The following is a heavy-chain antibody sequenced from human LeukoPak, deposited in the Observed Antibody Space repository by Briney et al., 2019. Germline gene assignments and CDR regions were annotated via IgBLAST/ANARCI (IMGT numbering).Heavy chain of an antibody. D-gene: IGHD4-23*01. CDR3: ARGWLAETTVVTPYNY. Sequence: SVKVSCTASGGTFSNYAINWVRQAPGQGLEWMGGIIPMFGKANYAQKFQGRVTITADGSTRTAYMELSSLRSEDTAVYYCARGWLAETTVVTPYNYWGRGTLVSVSS. CDR1: GGTFSNYA. J-gene: IGHJ4*02. V-gene: IGHV1-69*13. CDR2: IIPMFGKA.